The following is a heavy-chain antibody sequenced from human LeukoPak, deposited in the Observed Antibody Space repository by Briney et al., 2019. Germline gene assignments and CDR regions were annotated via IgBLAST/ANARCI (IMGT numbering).Heavy chain of an antibody. CDR2: INHGGST. CDR3: ARVTGYSDPSTRFGLDY. V-gene: IGHV4-34*01. Sequence: SETLSLTCAVYSDSFSDYYWTWIRQPPGRGLEWIGEINHGGSTSYNPSLTSRVTISIDTSKKQFSMKLTSVTAADTAVYYCARVTGYSDPSTRFGLDYWGRGTLVTVSS. J-gene: IGHJ4*02. D-gene: IGHD3-10*01. CDR1: SDSFSDYY.